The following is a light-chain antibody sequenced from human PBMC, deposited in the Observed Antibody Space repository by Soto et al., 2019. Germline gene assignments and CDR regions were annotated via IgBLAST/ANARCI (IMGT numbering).Light chain of an antibody. Sequence: EIVMTQSPATLSVSPGERATLSCRASQSLYSNLAWYQQKPGQAPRLLIYDASTRATGIPARFSGSGSGAEFTLTISSLQSEDSAVYYCLQYLHGRTFGQGTKLEIK. CDR3: LQYLHGRT. CDR1: QSLYSN. V-gene: IGKV3-15*01. J-gene: IGKJ1*01. CDR2: DAS.